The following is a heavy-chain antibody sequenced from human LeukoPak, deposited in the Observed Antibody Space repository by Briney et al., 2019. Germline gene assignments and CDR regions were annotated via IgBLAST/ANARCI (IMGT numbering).Heavy chain of an antibody. CDR1: GFSFSAYA. CDR2: ISGSGHST. Sequence: PGGSLRLSCAASGFSFSAYAMSWVRQAPGKGPEWVSLISGSGHSTYYADSVKGRFTISRDNSKNTLYLQMNSLRAEDTAVYYCASQTGDRGYWGQGTLVTVSS. J-gene: IGHJ4*02. CDR3: ASQTGDRGY. V-gene: IGHV3-23*01. D-gene: IGHD7-27*01.